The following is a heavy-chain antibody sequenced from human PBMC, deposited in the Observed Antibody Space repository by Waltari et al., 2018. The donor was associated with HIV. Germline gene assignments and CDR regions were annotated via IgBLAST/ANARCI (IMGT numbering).Heavy chain of an antibody. D-gene: IGHD3-22*01. Sequence: EVQLVESGGGLVQPGGSLRLSCSASGFTFSTYTMNWVRRAPGKGLGWVSHISSSSKTSDYGDSLKGRFTISRDNAKNSLFLQMNSLRAEDTAVYYCARERKYYYDASGPFDYWGQGTLVTVSS. CDR2: ISSSSKTS. CDR3: ARERKYYYDASGPFDY. V-gene: IGHV3-48*01. J-gene: IGHJ4*02. CDR1: GFTFSTYT.